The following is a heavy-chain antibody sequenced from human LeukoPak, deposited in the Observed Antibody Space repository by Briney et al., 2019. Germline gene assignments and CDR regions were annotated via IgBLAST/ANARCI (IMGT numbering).Heavy chain of an antibody. CDR3: ANGKSEYSTGWPRGTF. D-gene: IGHD6-19*01. CDR2: LSGSGATT. V-gene: IGHV3-23*01. Sequence: PGGSLRLSCAASGFTFSNYAMIWVRQAPGKGLERVSALSGSGATTYYADSVKGQFTISRDNSKKTLYLQMNSLRVEDTAVYYCANGKSEYSTGWPRGTFWGQGTLVSVSS. J-gene: IGHJ4*02. CDR1: GFTFSNYA.